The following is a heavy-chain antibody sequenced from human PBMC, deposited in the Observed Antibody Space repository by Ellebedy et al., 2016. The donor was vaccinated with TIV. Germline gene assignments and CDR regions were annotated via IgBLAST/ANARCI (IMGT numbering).Heavy chain of an antibody. CDR2: INEDGTKK. CDR1: GFTLTNYW. V-gene: IGHV3-7*01. Sequence: GGSLRLSCTASGFTLTNYWMTWVRQAPGKGLEWVANINEDGTKKHYVDSVKGRFTISRDNAGNSLYLQMNSLGAEDTAVYYCARAIYGASYLWGRGTLVIVSS. J-gene: IGHJ2*01. CDR3: ARAIYGASYL. D-gene: IGHD4-17*01.